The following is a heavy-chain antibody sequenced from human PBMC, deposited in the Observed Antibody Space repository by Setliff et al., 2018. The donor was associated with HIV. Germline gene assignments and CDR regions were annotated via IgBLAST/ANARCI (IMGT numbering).Heavy chain of an antibody. CDR3: ARSPTSEFDP. J-gene: IGHJ5*02. CDR2: ISSSGTTI. Sequence: GGSLRLSCAASGFTFSSYEMNWVRQAPGTGLEWVSYISSSGTTIYYADSVKGRFTISRDNAKNSLYLQMNSLRAEDTAVYYCARSPTSEFDPWGQGTLVTVSS. V-gene: IGHV3-48*03. CDR1: GFTFSSYE.